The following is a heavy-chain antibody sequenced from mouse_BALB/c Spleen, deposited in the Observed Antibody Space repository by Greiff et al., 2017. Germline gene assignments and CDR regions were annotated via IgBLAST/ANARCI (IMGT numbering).Heavy chain of an antibody. CDR2: IWGDGST. CDR3: AREAYYGNHYAMDY. D-gene: IGHD2-10*01. Sequence: VQGVESGPGLVAPSQSLSITCTVSGFSLTGYGVNWVRQPPGKGLEWLGMIWGDGSTDYNSALKSRLSISKDNSKSQVFLKMNSLQTDDTARYYCAREAYYGNHYAMDYWGQGTSVTVSS. CDR1: GFSLTGYG. V-gene: IGHV2-6-7*01. J-gene: IGHJ4*01.